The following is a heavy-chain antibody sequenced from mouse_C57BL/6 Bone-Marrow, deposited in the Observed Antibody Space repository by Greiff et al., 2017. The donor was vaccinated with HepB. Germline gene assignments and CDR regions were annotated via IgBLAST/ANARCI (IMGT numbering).Heavy chain of an antibody. CDR3: VRQRYYAMDY. CDR2: IRSKSNNYAT. Sequence: EVMLVESGGGLVQPKGSLKLSCAASGFSFNTYAMNWVRQAPGKGLEWVARIRSKSNNYATYYADSVKDRFTISRDDSESMLYLQMNNLKTEDTAMYYCVRQRYYAMDYWGQGTSVTVSS. V-gene: IGHV10-1*01. J-gene: IGHJ4*01. CDR1: GFSFNTYA.